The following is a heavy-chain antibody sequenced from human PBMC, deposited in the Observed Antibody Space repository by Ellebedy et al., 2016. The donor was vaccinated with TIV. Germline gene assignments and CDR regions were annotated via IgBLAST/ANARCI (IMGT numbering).Heavy chain of an antibody. CDR1: GFTFSSYW. J-gene: IGHJ6*02. Sequence: GESLKISXAASGFTFSSYWMSWVRQAPGKGLEWVANIKQDGSEKYYVDSVKGRFTISRDNAKNSLYLQMNSLRAEDTAVYYCARDQSGGYDLYYYYYYGMDVWGQGTTVTVSS. D-gene: IGHD5-12*01. V-gene: IGHV3-7*01. CDR3: ARDQSGGYDLYYYYYYGMDV. CDR2: IKQDGSEK.